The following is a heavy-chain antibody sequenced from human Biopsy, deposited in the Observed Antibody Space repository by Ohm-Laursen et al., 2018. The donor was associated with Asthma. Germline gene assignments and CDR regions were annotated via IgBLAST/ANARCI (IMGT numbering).Heavy chain of an antibody. V-gene: IGHV3-9*01. CDR1: GFKFDEYT. CDR2: ISWNSATI. CDR3: AKVRSDWVITESFDY. J-gene: IGHJ4*02. D-gene: IGHD3-22*01. Sequence: SLRLSCSASGFKFDEYTMHWVRQAPGKGLEWVSGISWNSATIGYADSVEGRFTISRDNAKNSVFLHMDSLRPEDTAFYYCAKVRSDWVITESFDYWGQGVLVTVSP.